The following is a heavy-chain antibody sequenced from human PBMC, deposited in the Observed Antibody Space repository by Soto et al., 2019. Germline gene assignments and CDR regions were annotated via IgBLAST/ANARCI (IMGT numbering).Heavy chain of an antibody. CDR2: IHHSGST. D-gene: IGHD2-21*02. J-gene: IGHJ4*02. CDR1: GGSITSTNW. V-gene: IGHV4-4*02. CDR3: ARQRYCDDDCYLFDY. Sequence: QVQLLESGPGLVKPSGTLSLTCDVSGGSITSTNWWTWVRQPPGKGLEWIGEIHHSGSTNYNPSLKSPMIILVDTSKNQSSLKMSSVAAADTAVYYCARQRYCDDDCYLFDYWGQGTLVTVSS.